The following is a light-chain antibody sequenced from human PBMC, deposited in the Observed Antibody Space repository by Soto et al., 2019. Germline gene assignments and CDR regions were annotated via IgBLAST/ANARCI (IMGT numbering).Light chain of an antibody. Sequence: EIVLTQSPATLSLSPGERATLSCRASQSVGNNLAWYQQKPGQAPGLLIYEASTRATGIPARFGGSGSGADFTLTISSLEPEDFAAYYCQQHANWPLTFGGGTKVDIK. V-gene: IGKV3-11*01. CDR1: QSVGNN. CDR2: EAS. CDR3: QQHANWPLT. J-gene: IGKJ4*01.